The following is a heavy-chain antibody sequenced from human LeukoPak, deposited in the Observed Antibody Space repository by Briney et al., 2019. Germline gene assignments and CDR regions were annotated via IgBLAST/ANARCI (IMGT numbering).Heavy chain of an antibody. CDR2: MNPNSGNT. Sequence: ASVKVSCKASGYTFTSYDINWVRQATGQGLEWMGWMNPNSGNTGYAQKFQGRATMTRNTSISTAYMELSSLRSEDTAVYYCARGLAVDSYYYDSSGYEDYWGQGTLVTVSS. V-gene: IGHV1-8*01. CDR1: GYTFTSYD. CDR3: ARGLAVDSYYYDSSGYEDY. J-gene: IGHJ4*02. D-gene: IGHD3-22*01.